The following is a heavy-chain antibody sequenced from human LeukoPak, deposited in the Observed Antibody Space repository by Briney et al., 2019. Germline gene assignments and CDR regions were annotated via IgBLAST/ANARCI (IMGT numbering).Heavy chain of an antibody. J-gene: IGHJ3*02. CDR3: ARRPPALGAFDI. CDR1: GGSISGSSCY. Sequence: SETLSLTCTVSGGSISGSSCYWGRIRQSPGRGLEWIGSIYYSDSGQMFHNPSLKSRVTMSADTSKNQFSLRVTSVTAADTAVYYCARRPPALGAFDIWGQGTMVSVSS. CDR2: IYYSDSGQM. V-gene: IGHV4-39*01.